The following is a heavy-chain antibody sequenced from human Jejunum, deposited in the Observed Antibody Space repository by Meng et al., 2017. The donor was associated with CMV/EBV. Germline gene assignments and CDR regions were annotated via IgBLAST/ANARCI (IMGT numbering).Heavy chain of an antibody. CDR2: ININTGNP. Sequence: QVQLVQSGSELKKPGDSGKVSGQAAGYTFTSSSMNWVRHAPGQGLEWMGWININTGNPTYAQGFTGRFVFSLDTSVSTAYLQIDSLKADDTAVYYCARGNGWRFDYWGQGTLVTVSS. J-gene: IGHJ4*02. CDR1: GYTFTSSS. V-gene: IGHV7-4-1*01. D-gene: IGHD6-19*01. CDR3: ARGNGWRFDY.